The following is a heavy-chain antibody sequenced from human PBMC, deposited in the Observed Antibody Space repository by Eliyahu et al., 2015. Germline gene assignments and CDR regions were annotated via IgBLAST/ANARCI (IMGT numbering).Heavy chain of an antibody. D-gene: IGHD3-22*01. CDR2: ISYDGSNK. CDR3: AKGPRYDSSGYPTFDY. Sequence: QVQLVESGGGVVQPGRSXRLSCAASGXTXSSYGMHWVRQAPGKGLEWVAVISYDGSNKYYAXSVKGRXTISRDNSKNTLYLQMNSLRAEDTAVYYCAKGPRYDSSGYPTFDYWGQGTLVTVSS. CDR1: GXTXSSYG. J-gene: IGHJ4*02. V-gene: IGHV3-30*18.